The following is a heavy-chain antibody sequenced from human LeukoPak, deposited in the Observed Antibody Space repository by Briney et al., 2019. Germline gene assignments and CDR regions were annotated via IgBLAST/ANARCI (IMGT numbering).Heavy chain of an antibody. J-gene: IGHJ5*02. V-gene: IGHV2-5*01. CDR1: GFSLSTSGVG. CDR3: AHRPYDFWSGRRGNWFDP. Sequence: SGPTLVNPTQTLTLTCTFSGFSLSTSGVGVGWIRQPPGKALEWLALIYWNDDKRYSPSLKSRLTITKDTSKNQVVLTMTNMDPVDTATYYCAHRPYDFWSGRRGNWFDPWGQGTLVTVSS. CDR2: IYWNDDK. D-gene: IGHD3-3*01.